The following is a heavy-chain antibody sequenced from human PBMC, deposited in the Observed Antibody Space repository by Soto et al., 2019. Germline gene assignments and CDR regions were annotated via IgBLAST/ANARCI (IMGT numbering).Heavy chain of an antibody. CDR3: ASAGYSYGPGFDY. CDR1: GFTFSSYE. J-gene: IGHJ4*02. D-gene: IGHD5-18*01. Sequence: PGGSLRLSCAASGFTFSSYEMNWVRQAPGKGLEWVSYISSSGSTIYYADSVKGRFTISRDNAKNSLYLQMNSLRAEDTAVYYCASAGYSYGPGFDYWGQGTLVTVSS. V-gene: IGHV3-48*03. CDR2: ISSSGSTI.